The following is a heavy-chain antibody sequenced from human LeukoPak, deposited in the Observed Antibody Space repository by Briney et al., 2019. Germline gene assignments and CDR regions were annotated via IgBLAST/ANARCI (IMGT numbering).Heavy chain of an antibody. CDR2: IRYNGHEK. D-gene: IGHD5-24*01. CDR3: AKRATITATGPYYYYHMDA. CDR1: GFSFSDYG. J-gene: IGHJ6*04. Sequence: PGGSLRLSCAASGFSFSDYGMHWVRQPPGKGLEWVAFIRYNGHEKYYADSVKGRFTISRDNSQKTLHLQMNSLRSEGTSTYFSAKRATITATGPYYYYHMDAWGKGTTVTVSS. V-gene: IGHV3-30*02.